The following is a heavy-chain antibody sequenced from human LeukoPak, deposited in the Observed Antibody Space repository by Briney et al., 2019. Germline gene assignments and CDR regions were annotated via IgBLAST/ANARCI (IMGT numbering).Heavy chain of an antibody. V-gene: IGHV1-2*02. CDR2: INPNSGGT. Sequence: GASVKVSCKASGYTFTGYYMHWVRQAPGQGLEWMGWINPNSGGTNDAQKFQGRVTMTRDTSISTAYMELSRLRSDDTAVYYCAREYYDFWSGRAYYFDYWGQGTLVTVSS. CDR1: GYTFTGYY. D-gene: IGHD3-3*01. J-gene: IGHJ4*02. CDR3: AREYYDFWSGRAYYFDY.